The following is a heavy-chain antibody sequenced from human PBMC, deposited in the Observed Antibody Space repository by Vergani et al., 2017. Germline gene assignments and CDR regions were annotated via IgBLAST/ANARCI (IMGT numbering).Heavy chain of an antibody. J-gene: IGHJ4*02. CDR2: IDPSNSYT. CDR3: ARXGPLYYYDSSGYSSIDY. CDR1: GYRFTSYW. V-gene: IGHV5-10-1*03. Sequence: EVQLVQSGAEVKKPGESLRISCKGSGYRFTSYWISWVRQMPGKGLEWMGRIDPSNSYTNYSPSFQGHVTISADKSISTAYLQWSSLKASETAMYYCARXGPLYYYDSSGYSSIDYWGQGTLVTVSS. D-gene: IGHD3-22*01.